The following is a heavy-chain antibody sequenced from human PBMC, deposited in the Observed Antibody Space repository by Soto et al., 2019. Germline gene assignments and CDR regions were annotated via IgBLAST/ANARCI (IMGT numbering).Heavy chain of an antibody. V-gene: IGHV2-5*02. Sequence: VSGPTLVNPTQTLTLTRTFSGFSLSTSGVGVGWIRQPPGKALEWLAPIYWDDDKRYSPSLKSRLTITKDTSKNQVVLTMTNMDPVDTAIFYCAHRRDYIWGSYRDAFDIWGQGTMVTVSS. CDR2: IYWDDDK. CDR3: AHRRDYIWGSYRDAFDI. CDR1: GFSLSTSGVG. D-gene: IGHD3-16*02. J-gene: IGHJ3*02.